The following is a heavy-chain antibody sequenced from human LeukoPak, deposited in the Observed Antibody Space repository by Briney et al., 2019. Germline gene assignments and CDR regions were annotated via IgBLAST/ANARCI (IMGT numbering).Heavy chain of an antibody. V-gene: IGHV4-34*01. Sequence: PSEALSLTCAVYGGSFSGNYWSWIRQPPGKGLEWIGELNHSRSTNYNPSLKSRISISVDTSKNQFSLKLTSVTAADTAVYHCARGMVRGVPANGYWGQGTLVTVSS. J-gene: IGHJ4*02. CDR3: ARGMVRGVPANGY. CDR2: LNHSRST. CDR1: GGSFSGNY. D-gene: IGHD3-10*01.